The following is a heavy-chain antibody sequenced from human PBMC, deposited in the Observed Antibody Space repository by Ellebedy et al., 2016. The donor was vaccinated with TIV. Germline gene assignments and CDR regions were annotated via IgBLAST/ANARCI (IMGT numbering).Heavy chain of an antibody. CDR3: ATESYYYDTSGHSPTRLPAFDY. CDR2: IKQDVSER. D-gene: IGHD3-22*01. J-gene: IGHJ4*02. V-gene: IGHV3-7*01. CDR1: GFTFSNYW. Sequence: GESLKISCVASGFTFSNYWMSWVRQAPGTGLEWVANIKQDVSERYYVDSVRGRFTISRDNARHSLSLQMNSLRAEDTAVYYCATESYYYDTSGHSPTRLPAFDYWGQGILVTVSS.